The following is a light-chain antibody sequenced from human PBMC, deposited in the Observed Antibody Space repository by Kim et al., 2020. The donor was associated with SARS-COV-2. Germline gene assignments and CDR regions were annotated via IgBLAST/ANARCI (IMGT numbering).Light chain of an antibody. V-gene: IGKV1-5*03. CDR2: WAS. CDR1: QNIGHL. J-gene: IGKJ2*01. CDR3: QQFNSYPYT. Sequence: GDRVTITCRASQNIGHLLAWYQQKPGKAPKLLIYWASTLESGVPSRFSGSRSGTEFTLTISSLQPDDFATYYCQQFNSYPYTFGQGTKLEI.